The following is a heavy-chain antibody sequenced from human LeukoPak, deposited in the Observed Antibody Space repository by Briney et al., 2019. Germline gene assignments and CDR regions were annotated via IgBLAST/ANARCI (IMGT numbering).Heavy chain of an antibody. D-gene: IGHD4-17*01. V-gene: IGHV4-34*01. J-gene: IGHJ4*02. CDR1: GVSFDDYY. CDR3: TRMTTGHDY. Sequence: PPENPSLTFAVPGVSFDDYYWARVRQTPGKGLEWIGEINHSGYTNDSPSLKSRVTLSIDTSRKQFSLNLRSVTVADAGFYYCTRMTTGHDYWGQGTLVTVSS. CDR2: INHSGYT.